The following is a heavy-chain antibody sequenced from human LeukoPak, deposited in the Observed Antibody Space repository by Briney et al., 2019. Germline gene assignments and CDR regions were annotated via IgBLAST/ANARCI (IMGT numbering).Heavy chain of an antibody. CDR3: ARGNSGSSNWLDY. D-gene: IGHD6-13*01. J-gene: IGHJ4*02. CDR1: GYTFTTYG. Sequence: ASVKVSCKASGYTFTTYGITWVRQAPGQGLEWMGWINTNTGNPTYAQGFTGRFVFSLDTSVSTAYLQISSLKAEDTAVYYCARGNSGSSNWLDYWGQGTLVTVSS. CDR2: INTNTGNP. V-gene: IGHV7-4-1*02.